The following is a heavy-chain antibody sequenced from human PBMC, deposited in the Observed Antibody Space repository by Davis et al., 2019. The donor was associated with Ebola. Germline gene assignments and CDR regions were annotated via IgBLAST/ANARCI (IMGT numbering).Heavy chain of an antibody. D-gene: IGHD5-18*01. CDR2: IYYSGST. CDR3: ASTGYSYGFVDYYGMDV. CDR1: GGSISSSSYY. J-gene: IGHJ6*04. V-gene: IGHV4-39*01. Sequence: MPGGSLRLSCTVSGGSISSSSYYWGWIRQPPGKGLEWIGSIYYSGSTYYNPSLKSRVTISVDTSKNQFSLKLSSVTAADTAVYYCASTGYSYGFVDYYGMDVWGKGTTVTVSS.